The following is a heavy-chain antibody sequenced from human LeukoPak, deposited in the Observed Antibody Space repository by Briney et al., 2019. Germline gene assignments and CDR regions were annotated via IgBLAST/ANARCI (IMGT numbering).Heavy chain of an antibody. J-gene: IGHJ4*02. CDR1: GYTLTELS. V-gene: IGHV1-24*01. Sequence: ASVTVSCKVSGYTLTELSMHWVRQAPGKGLEWMGGFDPEDGETIYAQKFQGRVTMTEDTSTDTAYMELSRLRSDDTAVYYCARPYSSWAYCFDYWGQGTLVTVSS. D-gene: IGHD2-21*01. CDR3: ARPYSSWAYCFDY. CDR2: FDPEDGET.